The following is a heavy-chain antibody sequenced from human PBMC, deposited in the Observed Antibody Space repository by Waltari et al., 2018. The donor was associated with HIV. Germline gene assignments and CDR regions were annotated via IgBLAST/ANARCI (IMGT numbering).Heavy chain of an antibody. J-gene: IGHJ6*02. CDR3: ARDHVETTVTTNYYYGMDV. Sequence: QVQLQESGPGLVKPSQNLSLTCTVPGGSISSGGSSWSCIRHHPGQGLEWIGYIYYSGSTYYNPSLKSRFTISVDTSKNQLSLKLSSVTAADTAVYYCARDHVETTVTTNYYYGMDVWGQGTTVTVSS. V-gene: IGHV4-31*03. CDR2: IYYSGST. D-gene: IGHD4-17*01. CDR1: GGSISSGGSS.